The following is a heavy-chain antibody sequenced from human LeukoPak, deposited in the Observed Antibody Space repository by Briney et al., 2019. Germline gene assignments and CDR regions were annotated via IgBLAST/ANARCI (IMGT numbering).Heavy chain of an antibody. Sequence: PSETLSLTCAVYGGSFSGNYWSWIRQPPGKGLEWIGEINQSGSTKYNPSLKRRVTISVDTSKNEISLNLSSVTAADTAVYYCARHLPFRGVGYYYYYMDVWGKGTTVTVSS. J-gene: IGHJ6*03. CDR3: ARHLPFRGVGYYYYYMDV. D-gene: IGHD3-10*01. V-gene: IGHV4-34*01. CDR2: INQSGST. CDR1: GGSFSGNY.